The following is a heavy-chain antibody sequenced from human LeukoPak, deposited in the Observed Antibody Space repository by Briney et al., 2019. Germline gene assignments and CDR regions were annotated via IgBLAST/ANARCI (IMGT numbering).Heavy chain of an antibody. J-gene: IGHJ4*02. CDR3: ARHVWGWDFDWLFNFDY. CDR2: IYYGGST. Sequence: SETLSLTCTVSGGSISSSSYYWGWIRQPPGKGLEWIGSIYYGGSTYYNPSLKSRVTISVDTSKNQFSLKLSSVTAADTAVYYCARHVWGWDFDWLFNFDYWGQGTLVTVSS. V-gene: IGHV4-39*01. CDR1: GGSISSSSYY. D-gene: IGHD3-9*01.